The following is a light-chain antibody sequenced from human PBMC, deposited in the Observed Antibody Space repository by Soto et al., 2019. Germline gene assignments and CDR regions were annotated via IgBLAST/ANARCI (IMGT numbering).Light chain of an antibody. Sequence: QAVVTQEPSLTVCPGGTVTLTCGSSTGTVSSGHYPYWFQQKPGQAPRTLIYDTATKHSWTPARFSGSLLGGKAALTLSGAQPEDEAEYYCLLSYSGGSVVFGGGTKLTVL. CDR1: TGTVSSGHY. V-gene: IGLV7-46*01. CDR3: LLSYSGGSVV. J-gene: IGLJ2*01. CDR2: DTA.